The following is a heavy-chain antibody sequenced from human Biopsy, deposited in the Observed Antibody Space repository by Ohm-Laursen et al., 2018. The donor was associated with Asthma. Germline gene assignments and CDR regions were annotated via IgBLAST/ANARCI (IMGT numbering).Heavy chain of an antibody. CDR2: IFYSGAT. J-gene: IGHJ4*02. Sequence: SETLSLTCSVSGGSVSSDKYYWSWIRQPPGKGLEWIAYIFYSGATNYNPALKSRVAQSIDMSKSQFSLRLNSLSAADTAVYYCARGTIVAGIDYWGRGTLVTVSS. CDR3: ARGTIVAGIDY. V-gene: IGHV4-61*01. D-gene: IGHD5-12*01. CDR1: GGSVSSDKYY.